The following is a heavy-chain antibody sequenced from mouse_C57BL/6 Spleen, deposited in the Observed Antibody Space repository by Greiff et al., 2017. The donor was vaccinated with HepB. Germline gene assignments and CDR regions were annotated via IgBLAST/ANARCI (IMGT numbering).Heavy chain of an antibody. CDR3: VRLSVYYAMDY. V-gene: IGHV10-1*01. CDR1: GFSFNTYA. J-gene: IGHJ4*01. CDR2: IRSKSNNYAT. Sequence: EVQLVESGGGLVQPKGSLKLSCAASGFSFNTYAMNWVRQAPGKGLEWVARIRSKSNNYATYYADSVKDRFTISRDDSESMLYLQMNNLKTEDTAMYYCVRLSVYYAMDYWGQGTSVTVSS.